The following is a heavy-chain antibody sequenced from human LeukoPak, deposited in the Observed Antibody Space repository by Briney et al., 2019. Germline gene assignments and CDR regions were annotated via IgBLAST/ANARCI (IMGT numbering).Heavy chain of an antibody. V-gene: IGHV3-73*01. Sequence: GGSLRLSCAASGFTFSGSAMHWVRQASGKGLEWVGRIRSKANSYATAYAASVKGRFTISRDDSKNTLYLQMNSLRGEDTAVYYCAKDWSYQGNYYYMDVWGKGTTVTISS. CDR2: IRSKANSYAT. CDR1: GFTFSGSA. J-gene: IGHJ6*03. CDR3: AKDWSYQGNYYYMDV. D-gene: IGHD1-26*01.